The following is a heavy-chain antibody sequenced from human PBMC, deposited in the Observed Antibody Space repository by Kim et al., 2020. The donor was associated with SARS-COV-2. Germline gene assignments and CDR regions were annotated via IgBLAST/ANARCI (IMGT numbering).Heavy chain of an antibody. CDR3: ARGGYSGYEKDFDY. J-gene: IGHJ4*02. V-gene: IGHV4-34*01. Sequence: NPAHKSRDTISVDTSKNQISLKLSSVTAADTAVYYCARGGYSGYEKDFDYRGQGTLVTVSS. D-gene: IGHD5-12*01.